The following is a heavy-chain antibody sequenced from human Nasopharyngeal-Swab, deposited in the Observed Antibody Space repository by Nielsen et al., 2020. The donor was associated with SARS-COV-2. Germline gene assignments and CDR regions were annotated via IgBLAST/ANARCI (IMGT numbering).Heavy chain of an antibody. J-gene: IGHJ6*02. CDR1: GYTFTSYD. CDR3: ARWAGIGDYYYGMDV. V-gene: IGHV1-8*01. Sequence: ASVKVSCKASGYTFTSYDINWVRQATGQGLEWMGWMNPNSGNTGYAQKFQGRVTMTTDTSTSTAYMELRSLRSDDTAVYYCARWAGIGDYYYGMDVWGQGTTVTVSS. CDR2: MNPNSGNT. D-gene: IGHD6-19*01.